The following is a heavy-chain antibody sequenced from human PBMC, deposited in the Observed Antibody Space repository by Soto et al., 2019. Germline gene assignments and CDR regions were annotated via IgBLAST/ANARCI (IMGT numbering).Heavy chain of an antibody. CDR2: IGPESGAT. Sequence: ASVKVSCKASGYTFTGHYIHWVRQPPKQGPEWMGEIGPESGATRYAQKFQGRVNMTMDMSITTVYMELSNLSPDDTAVYYCGRGRSGQLVVFYWGQGTPVTVSS. J-gene: IGHJ4*02. V-gene: IGHV1-2*02. CDR3: GRGRSGQLVVFY. CDR1: GYTFTGHY. D-gene: IGHD5-12*01.